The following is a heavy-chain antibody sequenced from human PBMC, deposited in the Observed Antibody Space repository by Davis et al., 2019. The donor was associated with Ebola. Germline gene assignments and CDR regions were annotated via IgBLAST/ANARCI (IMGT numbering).Heavy chain of an antibody. CDR2: IYYSGST. D-gene: IGHD5-12*01. V-gene: IGHV4-39*07. Sequence: SETLSLTCTVSGGSISSSSYYWGRIRQPPGKGLEWIGSIYYSGSTYYNPSPKSRVTISVDTSKNQFSLKLSSVTAADTAVYYCAREPFVNSGYGYGMDVWGQGTTVTVSS. CDR3: AREPFVNSGYGYGMDV. J-gene: IGHJ6*02. CDR1: GGSISSSSYY.